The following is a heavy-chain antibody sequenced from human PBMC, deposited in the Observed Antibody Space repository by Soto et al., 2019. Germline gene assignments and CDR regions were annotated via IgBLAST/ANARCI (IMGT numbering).Heavy chain of an antibody. CDR1: GDSVPSNSAA. CDR2: TYYRSKWYN. CDR3: ARDLTAYYDFWSGYPALSYYYYGMDV. J-gene: IGHJ6*02. V-gene: IGHV6-1*01. D-gene: IGHD3-3*01. Sequence: PSQTLSLTCAISGDSVPSNSAAWNWIRQSPSRGLEWLGRTYYRSKWYNDYAVSVKSRITINPDTSKNKFSLQPNSVTPEDTAMYYCARDLTAYYDFWSGYPALSYYYYGMDVWGQGTTVTVSS.